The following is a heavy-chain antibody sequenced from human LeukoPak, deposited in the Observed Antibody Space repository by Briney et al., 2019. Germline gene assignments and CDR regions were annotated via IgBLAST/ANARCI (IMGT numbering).Heavy chain of an antibody. CDR2: IHSGDNT. CDR3: ARERDGYCGGDCYYYYGMDV. J-gene: IGHJ6*02. D-gene: IGHD2-21*02. Sequence: PGGSLRLSCTASGFAVSSNYINWVRQAPGKGLEWVSVIHSGDNTYYAHSVKDRFTISRDNSKNTVYLQMNSLRAEDTALYYCARERDGYCGGDCYYYYGMDVWGQGTTVTVSS. CDR1: GFAVSSNY. V-gene: IGHV3-66*01.